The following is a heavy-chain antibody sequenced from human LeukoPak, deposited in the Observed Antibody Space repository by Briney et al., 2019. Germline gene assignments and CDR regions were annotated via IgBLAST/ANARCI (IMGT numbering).Heavy chain of an antibody. Sequence: GGSLRLSCAASGFTFDDYAMHWVRQAPGKGLEWVSGISWNSGSIGYADSVKGRFTISRDNAKNSLYLQMNSLRAEDMALYYCAKAGTFWSGYSTYHFDYWGQGTLVTVSS. CDR3: AKAGTFWSGYSTYHFDY. CDR2: ISWNSGSI. V-gene: IGHV3-9*03. CDR1: GFTFDDYA. D-gene: IGHD3-3*01. J-gene: IGHJ4*02.